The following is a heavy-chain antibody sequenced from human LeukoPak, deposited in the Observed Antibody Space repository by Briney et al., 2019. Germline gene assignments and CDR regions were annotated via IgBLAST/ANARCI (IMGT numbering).Heavy chain of an antibody. D-gene: IGHD2-15*01. V-gene: IGHV4-59*01. Sequence: SETLSLTCTVACIAISRYYWSWIRQPPRKGQEWIGYIYYSGSTNYNPSLKSRVTISVNTSKNQFSLKLSSVTAADPAVYYCARAPSAARVAFDIWGQGTMFTVSS. J-gene: IGHJ3*02. CDR3: ARAPSAARVAFDI. CDR1: CIAISRYY. CDR2: IYYSGST.